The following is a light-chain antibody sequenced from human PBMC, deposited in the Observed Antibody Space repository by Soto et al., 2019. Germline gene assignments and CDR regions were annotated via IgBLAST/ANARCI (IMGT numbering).Light chain of an antibody. CDR2: AAS. V-gene: IGKV1-39*01. Sequence: DIQMTQSPSSLSASVGDRVTISCRASQSISNYLNWYQQKPGKAPQLLIYAASSLQSGVPSRFSGSGSGTEFTLTISSLQSEDFATYYCQQSYSIRTFGQGTKVEVK. J-gene: IGKJ1*01. CDR3: QQSYSIRT. CDR1: QSISNY.